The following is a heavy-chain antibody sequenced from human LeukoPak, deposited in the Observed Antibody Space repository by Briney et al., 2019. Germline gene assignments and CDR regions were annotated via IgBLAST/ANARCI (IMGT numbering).Heavy chain of an antibody. J-gene: IGHJ4*02. CDR3: ARGGGRLEL. D-gene: IGHD1-7*01. CDR2: TYYRSKWYN. CDR1: GDSSSSNNTA. V-gene: IGHV6-1*01. Sequence: SRTLSLTCAISGDSSSSNNTAWSWIRQSPSRGLEWLGRTYYRSKWYNDYAVSVKSRITINPDTSKNQFSLQLNSVTPEDTAVYYCARGGGRLELWGQGTLVTVSS.